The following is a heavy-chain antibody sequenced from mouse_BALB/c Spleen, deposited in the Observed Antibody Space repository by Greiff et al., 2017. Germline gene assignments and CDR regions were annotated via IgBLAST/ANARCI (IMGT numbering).Heavy chain of an antibody. D-gene: IGHD2-3*01. J-gene: IGHJ4*01. V-gene: IGHV2-5-1*01. Sequence: QVQLKESGPSLVQPSQSLSITCTVSGFSLTSYGVHWVRQSPGKGLEWLGVIWRGGSTDYNAAFMSRLSITKDNSKSQVFFKMNSLQADDTAIYYCAKNSGYDGYPRAMDYWGQGTSVTVSS. CDR3: AKNSGYDGYPRAMDY. CDR2: IWRGGST. CDR1: GFSLTSYG.